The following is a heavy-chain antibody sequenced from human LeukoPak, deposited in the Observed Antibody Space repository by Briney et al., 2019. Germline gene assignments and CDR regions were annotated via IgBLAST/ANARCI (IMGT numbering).Heavy chain of an antibody. CDR2: VHHSGNT. CDR1: GGSISTDYW. D-gene: IGHD3-22*01. Sequence: PSETLSLTCAVSGGSISTDYWLSWVRQPPGKGLECIGEVHHSGNTAYNPALKSRVTISVDKSKNQFSLKLTSVTAADTAVYYCARGFHDTSFTGFNIWGQGIMVTVSS. J-gene: IGHJ3*02. V-gene: IGHV4-4*02. CDR3: ARGFHDTSFTGFNI.